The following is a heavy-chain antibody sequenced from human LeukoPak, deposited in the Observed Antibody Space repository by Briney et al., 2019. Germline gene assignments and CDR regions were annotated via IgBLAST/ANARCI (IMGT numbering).Heavy chain of an antibody. CDR2: ISSSSSHI. D-gene: IGHD6-6*01. V-gene: IGHV3-21*01. CDR1: GFTFSSYS. J-gene: IGHJ4*02. Sequence: GGSLRLSCAASGFTFSSYSMNWVRQAPGKGLEWVSSISSSSSHIYYTDSVKGQFTISRDNAKNALYLQMNSLRAEDTAVYYCARDEYSSSRLDYWGQGTLVTVSS. CDR3: ARDEYSSSRLDY.